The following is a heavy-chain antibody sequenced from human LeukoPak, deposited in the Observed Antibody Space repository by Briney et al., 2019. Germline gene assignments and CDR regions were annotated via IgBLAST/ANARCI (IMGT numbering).Heavy chain of an antibody. J-gene: IGHJ6*03. D-gene: IGHD6-13*01. V-gene: IGHV1-18*01. CDR2: ISAYNGNT. CDR3: ARQQQLEHYYYYYYMDV. Sequence: ASVKVSCKASGGTFSSYGISWVRQAPGQGLEWMGWISAYNGNTNYAQKLQGRVTMTTDTSTSTAYMELRSLRSDDTAVYYCARQQQLEHYYYYYYMDVWGKGTTVTVSS. CDR1: GGTFSSYG.